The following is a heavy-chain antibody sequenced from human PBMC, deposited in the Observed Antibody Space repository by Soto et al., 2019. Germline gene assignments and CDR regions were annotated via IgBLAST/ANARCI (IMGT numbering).Heavy chain of an antibody. D-gene: IGHD3-10*01. CDR3: ARARSLYGSGSYYNDYYFDY. Sequence: PSETLSLTCTVSGGSISSYYWSWIRQPPGKGLEWIGYIYYSGSTNYNPSLKSRVTISVDTSKNQFSLKLSSVTAADTAVYYCARARSLYGSGSYYNDYYFDYWGQGTLVTVS. J-gene: IGHJ4*02. V-gene: IGHV4-59*01. CDR1: GGSISSYY. CDR2: IYYSGST.